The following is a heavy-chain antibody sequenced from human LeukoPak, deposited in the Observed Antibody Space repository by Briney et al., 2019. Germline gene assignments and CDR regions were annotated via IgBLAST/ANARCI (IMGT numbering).Heavy chain of an antibody. CDR1: GFTFSSYG. CDR2: IRYDGSNK. Sequence: GGSLRLSCAASGFTFSSYGMHWVRQAPGKGLEWVAFIRYDGSNKYYADSVKGRFTISRDNSKNTLYLQMNSLRAEDTAVYYCAKDCSYGVCSRGGAFDIWGQGTMVTVSS. CDR3: AKDCSYGVCSRGGAFDI. D-gene: IGHD2-8*01. V-gene: IGHV3-30*02. J-gene: IGHJ3*02.